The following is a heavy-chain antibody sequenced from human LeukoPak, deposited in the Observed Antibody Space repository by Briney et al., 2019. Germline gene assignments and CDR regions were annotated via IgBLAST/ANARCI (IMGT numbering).Heavy chain of an antibody. CDR2: IYSVTT. CDR3: SHSGYDSRQVYLDY. V-gene: IGHV4-39*07. CDR1: CGPSINVTVY. J-gene: IGHJ4*02. Sequence: SETLSLPCTVSCGPSINVTVYLDWIRQPPRKGLEGMGNIYSVTTSYNPPLKSRVTLSLDTSKNHFSLKMSAVTAADTAVYYCSHSGYDSRQVYLDYWGPGTLVTVSS. D-gene: IGHD5-12*01.